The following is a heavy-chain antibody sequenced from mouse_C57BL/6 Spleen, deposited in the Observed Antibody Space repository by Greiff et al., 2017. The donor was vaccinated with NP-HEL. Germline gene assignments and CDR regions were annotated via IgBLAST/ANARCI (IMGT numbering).Heavy chain of an antibody. J-gene: IGHJ1*01. CDR2: ISSGRSTI. Sequence: DVQLVESGGGLVKPGGSLKLSCAASGFTFSDYGMHWVRQAPEKGLEWVAYISSGRSTIYYADTVKGRFTISRDNAKNTLFLQMTSLRSEDTAMYYFASDYYGSSYDWYFEVWGSGTTVTVSS. CDR3: ASDYYGSSYDWYFEV. CDR1: GFTFSDYG. V-gene: IGHV5-17*01. D-gene: IGHD1-1*01.